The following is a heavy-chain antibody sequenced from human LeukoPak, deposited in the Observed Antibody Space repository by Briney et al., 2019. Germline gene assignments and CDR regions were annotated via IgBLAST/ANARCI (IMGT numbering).Heavy chain of an antibody. Sequence: SQTLSLTCAISGDSVSSNSAAWHWIRQSPSRGLEWLGRTYYRSKWYNDYAVSVKSRITINPDTSKNQFSLQLNSVTPEDTAVYYCARGSITMVRGVILGYYFDYWGQGTLVTVSS. CDR2: TYYRSKWYN. D-gene: IGHD3-10*01. J-gene: IGHJ4*02. CDR3: ARGSITMVRGVILGYYFDY. V-gene: IGHV6-1*01. CDR1: GDSVSSNSAA.